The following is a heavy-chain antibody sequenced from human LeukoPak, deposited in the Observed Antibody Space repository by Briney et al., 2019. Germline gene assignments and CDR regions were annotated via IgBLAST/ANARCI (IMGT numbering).Heavy chain of an antibody. CDR2: INHSGST. D-gene: IGHD1-26*01. CDR1: GGSFSGYY. V-gene: IGHV4-34*01. Sequence: SETLSLTCAVYGGSFSGYYWSWIRQPPGKGLEWIGEINHSGSTNYNPSLKSRVTISVDTSKNQFSLKLSSVTAADTAVYYCATSGSYSRVDYWGQGTLVTVSS. CDR3: ATSGSYSRVDY. J-gene: IGHJ4*02.